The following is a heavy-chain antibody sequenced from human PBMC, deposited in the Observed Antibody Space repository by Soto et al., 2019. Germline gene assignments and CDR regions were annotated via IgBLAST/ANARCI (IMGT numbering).Heavy chain of an antibody. D-gene: IGHD3-10*01. CDR2: INPSGGSV. CDR3: ARDRYYYGSGSYQNGMDV. CDR1: GYTFINYY. V-gene: IGHV1-46*01. Sequence: QVQLVQSGAEVKKPGASVNVSCKASGYTFINYYLHWVRQAPGQGLEWMGIINPSGGSVIYAQKFQGRLTMTRDTSTSTVYMELTSLRSDDTAVYYCARDRYYYGSGSYQNGMDVWGQGTTVTVSS. J-gene: IGHJ6*02.